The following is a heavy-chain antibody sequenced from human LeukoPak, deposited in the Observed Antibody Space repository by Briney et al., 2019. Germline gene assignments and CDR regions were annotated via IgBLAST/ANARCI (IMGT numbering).Heavy chain of an antibody. V-gene: IGHV3-48*01. CDR1: GFTFSSYS. D-gene: IGHD3-3*01. J-gene: IGHJ4*02. CDR3: ARDSTYYDFWSGLDY. CDR2: ISSCSSTI. Sequence: PGGSLRLSCAASGFTFSSYSMNWVRQAPGKGLEWVSYISSCSSTIYYADSVKGRFTISRDNAKNSLHLQMNSLRAEDTAVYYCARDSTYYDFWSGLDYWGQGTLVTVPS.